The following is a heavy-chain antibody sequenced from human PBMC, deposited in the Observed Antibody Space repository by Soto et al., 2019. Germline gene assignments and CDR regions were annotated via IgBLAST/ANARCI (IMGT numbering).Heavy chain of an antibody. D-gene: IGHD3-10*01. CDR2: INHSGST. J-gene: IGHJ6*02. CDR1: GGSFSGYY. V-gene: IGHV4-34*01. CDR3: ARGWVGGVLRFGELLKKYYYYYGMDV. Sequence: NPSETLSLTCAVYGGSFSGYYWSWIRQPPGKGLEWIGEINHSGSTNYNPSLKSRVTISVDTSKNQFSLKLSSVTAADTAVYYCARGWVGGVLRFGELLKKYYYYYGMDVWGQGTTVTVSS.